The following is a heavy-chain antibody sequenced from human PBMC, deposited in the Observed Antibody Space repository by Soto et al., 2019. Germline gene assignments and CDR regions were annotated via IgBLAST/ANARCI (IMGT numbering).Heavy chain of an antibody. CDR2: IIPILGIA. V-gene: IGHV1-69*02. CDR3: ARATVAGTDLGDY. J-gene: IGHJ4*02. CDR1: GGTFSSYT. Sequence: QVQLVQSGAEVKKPGSSVKVSCKASGGTFSSYTISWVRQAPGQGLEWMGRIIPILGIANYAQKFQGRVTFTEDKSTSTAYMELSSLRSEDTAVYYSARATVAGTDLGDYWGQGTLVTVSS. D-gene: IGHD6-19*01.